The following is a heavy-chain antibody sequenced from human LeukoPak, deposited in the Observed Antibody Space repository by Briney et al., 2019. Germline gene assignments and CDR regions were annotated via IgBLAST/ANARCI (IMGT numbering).Heavy chain of an antibody. D-gene: IGHD6-19*01. CDR1: GYTFTNYG. V-gene: IGHV1-18*01. J-gene: IGHJ6*04. Sequence: GASVKVSCKASGYTFTNYGISWVRQAPGQGLERMGWISTYNGNTNYAQKLQGRVTMTTDTSTSTAYMELRSLRSDDTAVYYCARDMGYSSGWYIDYGMDVWGKGTTVTVSS. CDR2: ISTYNGNT. CDR3: ARDMGYSSGWYIDYGMDV.